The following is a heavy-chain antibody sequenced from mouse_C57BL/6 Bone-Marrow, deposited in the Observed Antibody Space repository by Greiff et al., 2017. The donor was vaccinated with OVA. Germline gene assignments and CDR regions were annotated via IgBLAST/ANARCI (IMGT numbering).Heavy chain of an antibody. J-gene: IGHJ2*01. CDR3: TRAAGYLYFDY. CDR2: ISSGGDYI. CDR1: GFTFSSYA. V-gene: IGHV5-9-1*02. Sequence: EVQLVESGAGLVKPGGSLKLSCAASGFTFSSYAMSWVRQTPEKRLEWVAYISSGGDYIYYADTVKGRFTISRDNARNTLYLQMSSLKSEDTAMYYCTRAAGYLYFDYWGQGTTLTVSS. D-gene: IGHD2-3*01.